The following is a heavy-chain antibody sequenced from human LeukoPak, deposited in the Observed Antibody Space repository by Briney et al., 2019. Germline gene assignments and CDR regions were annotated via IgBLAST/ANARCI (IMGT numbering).Heavy chain of an antibody. Sequence: AGTLTLSCAASGFTFSSYGMPWVPQAPDQELEWVAFIRYDGSSKYSADSVKGRFTISRDNSKNTLSLQMNSLRAEDTAVYYCAKDRAAWSGYSYPYFDYWGQGTLVTVSS. CDR1: GFTFSSYG. J-gene: IGHJ4*02. V-gene: IGHV3-30*02. CDR2: IRYDGSSK. CDR3: AKDRAAWSGYSYPYFDY. D-gene: IGHD3-3*01.